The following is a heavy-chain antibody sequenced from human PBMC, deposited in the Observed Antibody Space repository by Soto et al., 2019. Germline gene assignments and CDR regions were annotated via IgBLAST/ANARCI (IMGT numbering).Heavy chain of an antibody. CDR2: INPNSGGT. CDR3: ARGINTTTVTTTHYNWFDP. V-gene: IGHV1-2*04. CDR1: GYTFTGCY. D-gene: IGHD4-4*01. J-gene: IGHJ5*02. Sequence: ASVKVSCKASGYTFTGCYMHWVRQAPGQGLEWMGWINPNSGGTNYAQKFQGWVTMTRDTSISTAYMELSRLRSDDTAVYYCARGINTTTVTTTHYNWFDPWGQGTLVTVSS.